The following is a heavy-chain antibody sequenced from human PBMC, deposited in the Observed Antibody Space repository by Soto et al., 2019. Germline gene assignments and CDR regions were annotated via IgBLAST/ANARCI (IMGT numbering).Heavy chain of an antibody. V-gene: IGHV1-69*06. Sequence: QVQLVQSGAEVKKPRSSVKVSCKASGGTFSSYAISWVRQAPGQGLEWMGGIIPIFGTANYAQKFQGTVTITADKSTSTAYMELSSLRSEDTAVYYCARDPRYCSSTSCYPDAFDIWGQGTMVTVSS. CDR2: IIPIFGTA. CDR3: ARDPRYCSSTSCYPDAFDI. D-gene: IGHD2-2*01. CDR1: GGTFSSYA. J-gene: IGHJ3*02.